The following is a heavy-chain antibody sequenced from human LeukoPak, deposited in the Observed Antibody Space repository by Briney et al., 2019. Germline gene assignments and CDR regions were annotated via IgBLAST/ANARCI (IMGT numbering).Heavy chain of an antibody. D-gene: IGHD6-19*01. V-gene: IGHV4-34*01. J-gene: IGHJ6*02. CDR3: ARNKIAVAGTPYYYYGMDV. CDR2: INHSEST. CDR1: GGSSSGYY. Sequence: SETLSLTCAVYGGSSSGYYWSLIRQPPGKGLEWIGEINHSESTNYNPSLKSRVTISVDTSKNQFSLKLSSVTAADTAVYYCARNKIAVAGTPYYYYGMDVWGQGTTVTVSS.